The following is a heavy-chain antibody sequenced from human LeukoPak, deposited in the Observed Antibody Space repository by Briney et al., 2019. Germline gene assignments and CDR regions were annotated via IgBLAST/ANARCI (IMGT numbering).Heavy chain of an antibody. D-gene: IGHD5/OR15-5a*01. CDR2: IRNKANSYTT. CDR1: GFTFIDHY. V-gene: IGHV3-72*01. J-gene: IGHJ4*02. CDR3: ARRNSVTQGLDN. Sequence: GGSLRLSCAASGFTFIDHYMDWVRQAPGKGLEWIGRIRNKANSYTTEYAASVKGRFTVSRDDSKNSLFLQMNSLESEDTAVYYCARRNSVTQGLDNWGQGTLVVVSS.